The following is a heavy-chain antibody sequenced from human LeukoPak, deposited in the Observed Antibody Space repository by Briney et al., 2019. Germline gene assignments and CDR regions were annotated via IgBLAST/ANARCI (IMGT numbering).Heavy chain of an antibody. CDR2: IYYSGST. J-gene: IGHJ4*02. D-gene: IGHD3-10*01. CDR1: GGSISSGGYY. Sequence: SETLSLTCTVSGGSISSGGYYWSWIRQHPGKGLEWIGYIYYSGSTYYNPSLKSRVTISVDTSKNQFSLKLSSVTAADTAVYYCARDNPGIVKNWGQGTLVTVSS. CDR3: ARDNPGIVKN. V-gene: IGHV4-31*03.